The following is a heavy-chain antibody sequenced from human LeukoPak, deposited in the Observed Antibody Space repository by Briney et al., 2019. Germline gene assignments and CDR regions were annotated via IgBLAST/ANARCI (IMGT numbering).Heavy chain of an antibody. V-gene: IGHV3-48*03. CDR1: GFTFSSYE. CDR3: ARASLIYGMDV. Sequence: GGSLRLSCAASGFTFSSYEMNRVRQAPGKGLEWVSYISSSGSTIYYADSVKGRFTISRGNAKNSLYLQMNSLRAEDTAVYYCARASLIYGMDVWGQGTTVTVSS. CDR2: ISSSGSTI. J-gene: IGHJ6*02.